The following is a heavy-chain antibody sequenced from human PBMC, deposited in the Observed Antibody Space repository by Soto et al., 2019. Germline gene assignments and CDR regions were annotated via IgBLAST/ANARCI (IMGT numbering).Heavy chain of an antibody. J-gene: IGHJ6*02. Sequence: QVQLVESGGGVVQPGRSLRLSCAASGFTFSSYGMHWVRQAPGKGLEWVAVIWYDGSNKYYADSVKGRFTISRDNSKNTLYLQMNSLRAEDTAVYYCARDLRVYSYGPNYYYYYGMDVWGQGTTVTVSS. CDR1: GFTFSSYG. CDR2: IWYDGSNK. CDR3: ARDLRVYSYGPNYYYYYGMDV. D-gene: IGHD5-18*01. V-gene: IGHV3-33*01.